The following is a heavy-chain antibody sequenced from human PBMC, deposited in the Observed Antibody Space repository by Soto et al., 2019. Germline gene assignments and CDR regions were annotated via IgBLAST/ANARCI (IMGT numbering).Heavy chain of an antibody. J-gene: IGHJ6*02. CDR2: IYWDDDK. CDR3: IQSRCGGDCLQSYASYYYYGMDV. CDR1: AFSLSTGGVG. Sequence: SGPTLVNPTQTLTLTCTFSAFSLSTGGVGVGWIRQPPGKALEWLALIYWDDDKRYSPSLRSRLTITKDTSKNQVVLTMTNMDPVDTATYYCIQSRCGGDCLQSYASYYYYGMDVWGQGTTVTVS. V-gene: IGHV2-5*02. D-gene: IGHD2-21*02.